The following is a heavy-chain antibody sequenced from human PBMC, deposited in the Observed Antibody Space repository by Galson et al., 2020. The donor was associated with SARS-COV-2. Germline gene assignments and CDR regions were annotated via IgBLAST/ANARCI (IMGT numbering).Heavy chain of an antibody. CDR3: TRVCASGWHGY. J-gene: IGHJ4*02. Sequence: GESLKISCAASGFIFNNYHMNWVRQAPGRGLEWVASIGGSYSYMYYADAVTRRFTISRDNAKHSLYLQMNSLRAEYTAVYYCTRVCASGWHGYWGQGTLVTGSS. CDR2: IGGSYSYM. V-gene: IGHV3-21*01. D-gene: IGHD6-19*01. CDR1: GFIFNNYH.